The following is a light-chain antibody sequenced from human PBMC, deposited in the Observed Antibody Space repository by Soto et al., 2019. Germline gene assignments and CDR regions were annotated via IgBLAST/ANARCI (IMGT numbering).Light chain of an antibody. CDR1: SSNIESNY. CDR2: RNS. Sequence: QSVLIQPPSASGTPGQRVTICCSGSSSNIESNYVYWCQQFPGTAPKLLIYRNSQRPSGVPDRFSGSKSGTSASLAISGPRPEDEADYYCAAGDDSGGGVFGTGTKLTVL. J-gene: IGLJ1*01. CDR3: AAGDDSGGGV. V-gene: IGLV1-47*01.